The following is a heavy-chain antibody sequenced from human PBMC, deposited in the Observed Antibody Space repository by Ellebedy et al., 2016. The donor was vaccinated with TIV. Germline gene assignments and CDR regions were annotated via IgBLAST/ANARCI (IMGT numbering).Heavy chain of an antibody. D-gene: IGHD5-24*01. CDR2: ISLHNGGT. CDR1: GFTFSSYG. V-gene: IGHV1-18*01. Sequence: AASVKVSCKASGFTFSSYGFSWVRQAPGQGLEWMGWISLHNGGTNYAQRLQGRVTMTTDTSTSPAYMELRSLRSDDTAVYYCARDGGYTRVFQIWGQGTLVTVSS. J-gene: IGHJ1*01. CDR3: ARDGGYTRVFQI.